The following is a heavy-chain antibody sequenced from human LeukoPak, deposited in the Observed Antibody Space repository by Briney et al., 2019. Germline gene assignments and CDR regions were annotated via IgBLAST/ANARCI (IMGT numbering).Heavy chain of an antibody. D-gene: IGHD3-3*01. Sequence: GGSLRLSCVASGFTFGKYWMSWVRQAPGKGLEWVANIKLDGSEKNYVDSVKGRFTISRDNTKNSLYLQMNSLRVVDTAVFYCARDQYDTWSRRGNFDSWGQGTLVIVSS. J-gene: IGHJ4*02. V-gene: IGHV3-7*03. CDR1: GFTFGKYW. CDR2: IKLDGSEK. CDR3: ARDQYDTWSRRGNFDS.